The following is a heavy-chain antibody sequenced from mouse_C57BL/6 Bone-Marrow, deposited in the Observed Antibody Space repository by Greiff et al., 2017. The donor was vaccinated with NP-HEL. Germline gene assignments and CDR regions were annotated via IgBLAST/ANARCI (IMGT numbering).Heavy chain of an antibody. CDR1: GFNIKNTY. J-gene: IGHJ3*01. V-gene: IGHV14-3*01. CDR3: ARCFDYDDFFAY. Sequence: EVMLVESVAELVRPGASVKLSCTASGFNIKNTYMHWVKQRPEQGLEWIGRIDPANGNTKYAPKFQGKATITADTSSNTAYLQLSSLTSEDTAIYYCARCFDYDDFFAYWGQGTLVTVSA. D-gene: IGHD2-4*01. CDR2: IDPANGNT.